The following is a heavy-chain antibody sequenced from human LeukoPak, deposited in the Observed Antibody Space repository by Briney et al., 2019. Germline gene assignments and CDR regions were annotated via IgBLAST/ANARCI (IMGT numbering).Heavy chain of an antibody. D-gene: IGHD3-10*01. J-gene: IGHJ3*02. CDR1: GGSISSYY. V-gene: IGHV4-59*01. Sequence: SETLSLTCTVSGGSISSYYWSWIRQPPGKGLEWIGYIYYSGSTNYNPSLKSRVTISVDTSKNQFSLKLSSVTAADTAVYYCARDRRRVTMVRGVTRDAFDIWGQGTMVTVSS. CDR3: ARDRRRVTMVRGVTRDAFDI. CDR2: IYYSGST.